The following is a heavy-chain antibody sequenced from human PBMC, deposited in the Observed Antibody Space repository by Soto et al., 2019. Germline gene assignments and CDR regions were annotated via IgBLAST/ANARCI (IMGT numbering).Heavy chain of an antibody. Sequence: GASVKVSCKASGYTFTSYGISWVRQAPGQGLEWMGWISAYNGNTNYAQKLQGRVTMTTDTSTSTAYMELRSLRSDDTAVYYCARDPSTYYDFWSGYLNYYYYGMDVWGQGTTVTVSS. CDR3: ARDPSTYYDFWSGYLNYYYYGMDV. CDR2: ISAYNGNT. CDR1: GYTFTSYG. D-gene: IGHD3-3*01. J-gene: IGHJ6*02. V-gene: IGHV1-18*01.